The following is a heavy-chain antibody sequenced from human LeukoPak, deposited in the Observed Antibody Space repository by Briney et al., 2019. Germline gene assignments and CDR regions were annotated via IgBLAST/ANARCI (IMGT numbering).Heavy chain of an antibody. V-gene: IGHV4-39*01. J-gene: IGHJ4*02. CDR1: GDTITSSSYY. CDR3: ARGEDGTGDYRPTYFDS. CDR2: VYYTGGT. Sequence: SETLSFTCSVSGDTITSSSYYWAWIRQPPERGLEWIGSVYYTGGTNYSPSLKSRVTMSVDTSKNQFSLMLSSVTAADTAVYYCARGEDGTGDYRPTYFDSWGQGTLVTVSS. D-gene: IGHD4-17*01.